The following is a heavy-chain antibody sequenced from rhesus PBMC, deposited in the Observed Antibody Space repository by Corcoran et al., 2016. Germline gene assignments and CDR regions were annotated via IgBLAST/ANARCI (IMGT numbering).Heavy chain of an antibody. D-gene: IGHD3-40*01. CDR3: TRDFDYDFDY. Sequence: QVQLQESGPGLVKPSETLSLTCAVPGYSISSNHWRWTRPPPGKGLEWIGYFYGSDGSTYYNPSLKSRVTISTDTSKNHFSLKLTSVTAADTAVYYCTRDFDYDFDYWGQGVLVTVSS. V-gene: IGHV4-160*01. CDR2: FYGSDGST. J-gene: IGHJ4*01. CDR1: GYSISSNH.